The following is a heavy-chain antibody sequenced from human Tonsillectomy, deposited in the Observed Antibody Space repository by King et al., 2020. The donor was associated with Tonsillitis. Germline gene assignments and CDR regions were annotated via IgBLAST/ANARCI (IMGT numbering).Heavy chain of an antibody. D-gene: IGHD6-19*01. V-gene: IGHV3-30*01. CDR2: ISYSGINK. CDR1: GFTFSSYA. Sequence: QLVQSGGGVVQPGRSLRLSCAASGFTFSSYAMHWVRQAPGKGLEWVAGISYSGINKYYAESVKGRFTISRDNSKNTLYLQMNSLRTEDTAVYFCAGEQWLVPSPFDYWGQGTLVTVSS. CDR3: AGEQWLVPSPFDY. J-gene: IGHJ4*02.